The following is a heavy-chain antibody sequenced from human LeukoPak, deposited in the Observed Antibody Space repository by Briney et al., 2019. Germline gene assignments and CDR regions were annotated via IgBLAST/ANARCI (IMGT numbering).Heavy chain of an antibody. CDR2: INPSGGST. CDR3: ASWANYYDSSGYRHGAFDI. V-gene: IGHV1-46*01. Sequence: ASVTVSCKASGYTFTSYYMHWVRQAPGQGLEWMGIINPSGGSTSYAQKFQGRVTMTRDTSTSTVYMELSSLRSEDTAVYYCASWANYYDSSGYRHGAFDIWGQGTVVTVSS. D-gene: IGHD3-22*01. J-gene: IGHJ3*02. CDR1: GYTFTSYY.